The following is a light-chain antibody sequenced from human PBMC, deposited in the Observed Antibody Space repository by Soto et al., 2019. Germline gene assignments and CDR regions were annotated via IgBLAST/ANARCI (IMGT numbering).Light chain of an antibody. Sequence: QSALNQPASVSGSPGQSITISCTGTSSDVGGYNYVSWYQQHPGKAPKLMIYDVSNWPSGVSNRFSGSKSGNTASLTISGLQAEDEADYYCSSYTSSSTRLFGGGTKLTVL. J-gene: IGLJ2*01. CDR1: SSDVGGYNY. CDR2: DVS. V-gene: IGLV2-14*01. CDR3: SSYTSSSTRL.